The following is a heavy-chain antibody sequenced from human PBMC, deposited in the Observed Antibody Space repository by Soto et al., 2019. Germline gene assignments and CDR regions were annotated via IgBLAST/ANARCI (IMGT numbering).Heavy chain of an antibody. CDR2: IYYSGST. Sequence: SETLSLTCTVSGGSISSGGYYWSWIRQHPGKGLEWIGYIYYSGSTYYNPSLKSRVTISVDTSKNQFSLKLSSVTATDTAVYYCARDKITGLFDYWGQGTLVTVSS. D-gene: IGHD2-8*02. V-gene: IGHV4-31*03. J-gene: IGHJ4*02. CDR3: ARDKITGLFDY. CDR1: GGSISSGGYY.